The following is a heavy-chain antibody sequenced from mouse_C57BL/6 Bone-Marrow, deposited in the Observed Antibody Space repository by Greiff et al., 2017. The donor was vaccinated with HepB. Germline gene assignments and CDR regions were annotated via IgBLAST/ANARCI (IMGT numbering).Heavy chain of an antibody. CDR2: ISSGGSYT. D-gene: IGHD2-3*01. CDR1: GFTFSSYG. V-gene: IGHV5-6*01. Sequence: EVQGVESGGDLVKPGGSLKLSCAASGFTFSSYGMSWVRQTPDKRLEWVATISSGGSYTYYPDSVKGRFTISRDNAKNTLFLQMTSLRSEDTAMYYCARNDVAMDYWGQGTSVTVSS. J-gene: IGHJ4*01. CDR3: ARNDVAMDY.